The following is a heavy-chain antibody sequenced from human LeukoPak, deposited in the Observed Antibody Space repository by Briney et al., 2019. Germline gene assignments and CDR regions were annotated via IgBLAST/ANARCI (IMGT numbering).Heavy chain of an antibody. V-gene: IGHV3-30*18. CDR3: AKGVGSTGSYFDY. D-gene: IGHD1-26*01. Sequence: WGSLRLSCAASGFTFSRYGIHWVRQAPGKGLEWVAVISYDGSTIYYADSVKGRFTISRDNSKDTLYLQMNSLRGDDTAVYYCAKGVGSTGSYFDYWGQGTLVTVSS. J-gene: IGHJ4*02. CDR1: GFTFSRYG. CDR2: ISYDGSTI.